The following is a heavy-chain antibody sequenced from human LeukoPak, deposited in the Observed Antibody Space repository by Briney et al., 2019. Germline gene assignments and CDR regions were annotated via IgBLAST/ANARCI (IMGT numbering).Heavy chain of an antibody. J-gene: IGHJ4*02. D-gene: IGHD5-12*01. Sequence: SETLSLTCTVSGGSISSYCWSWIRQPPGKGLEWIGYIYYSGSTNYNPSLKSRVTISVDTSKNQFSLKLSSVTAADTAVYYCARGGIVATLDYWGQGTLVTVSS. CDR3: ARGGIVATLDY. CDR2: IYYSGST. V-gene: IGHV4-59*01. CDR1: GGSISSYC.